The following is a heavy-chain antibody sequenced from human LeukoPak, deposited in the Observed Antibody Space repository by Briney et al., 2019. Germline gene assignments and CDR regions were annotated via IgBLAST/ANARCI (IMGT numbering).Heavy chain of an antibody. Sequence: PSETLSLTCTVSGGSINSYYWSWIRQSPGKGLEGIGYIYYSGSTNYNPSLKSRVTMSVDMSKNQFSLILTSVTAADTAVYYCAREGGTTMFGVVIMASGVDYWGQGTLVTVSS. CDR2: IYYSGST. J-gene: IGHJ4*02. CDR3: AREGGTTMFGVVIMASGVDY. V-gene: IGHV4-59*12. D-gene: IGHD3-3*01. CDR1: GGSINSYY.